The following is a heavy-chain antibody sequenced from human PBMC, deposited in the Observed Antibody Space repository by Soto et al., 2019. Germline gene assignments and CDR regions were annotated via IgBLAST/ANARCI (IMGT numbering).Heavy chain of an antibody. V-gene: IGHV1-2*04. Sequence: ASVKVSCKASGYTFTGYYMHWVRQAPGQGLEWMGWINPNSGGTNYAQKFQGWVTMTRDTSISTAYMELSRLRSDDTAVYYCARDQGYSSSWRDVYYYGMDVWGQGTTVTVSS. CDR1: GYTFTGYY. CDR2: INPNSGGT. J-gene: IGHJ6*02. CDR3: ARDQGYSSSWRDVYYYGMDV. D-gene: IGHD6-13*01.